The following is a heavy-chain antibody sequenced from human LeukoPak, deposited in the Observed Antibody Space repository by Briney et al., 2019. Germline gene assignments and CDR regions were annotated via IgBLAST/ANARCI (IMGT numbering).Heavy chain of an antibody. CDR1: GGSISSGDYY. Sequence: SETLSLTCTVSGGSISSGDYYWSWIRQPPGKGLEWIGYIYHSGSTYYNPSLKSRVTISVDRSKNQFSLKLSSVTAADTAVYYCAREQQLVQNWGQGTLVTVSS. CDR2: IYHSGST. D-gene: IGHD6-13*01. J-gene: IGHJ4*02. CDR3: AREQQLVQN. V-gene: IGHV4-30-2*01.